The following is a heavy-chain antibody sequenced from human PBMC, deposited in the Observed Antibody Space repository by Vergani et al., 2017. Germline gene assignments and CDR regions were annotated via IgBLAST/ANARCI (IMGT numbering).Heavy chain of an antibody. J-gene: IGHJ6*02. Sequence: EVQLVTSGGGLVQPGGSLRLSCAASGITFWKFGMHWVRQAPGKGLEWVANIKQDGSEKYYVDSVKGRFTISVDTSKNQFSLKLSSVTAADTAVYYCARVGSTTTVVTPGGNYYYYGMDVWGQGTTVTVSS. CDR3: ARVGSTTTVVTPGGNYYYYGMDV. V-gene: IGHV3-7*03. CDR2: IKQDGSEK. D-gene: IGHD4-23*01. CDR1: GITFWKFG.